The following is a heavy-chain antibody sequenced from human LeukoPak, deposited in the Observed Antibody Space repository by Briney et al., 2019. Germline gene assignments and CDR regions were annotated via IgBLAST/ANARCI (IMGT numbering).Heavy chain of an antibody. D-gene: IGHD1-1*01. CDR2: INPNSGGT. CDR3: ASWDWNPNYYFDY. CDR1: GYTFTGYY. Sequence: AASVKVSCTTSGYTFTGYYMHWVRQAPGQGLEWMGRINPNSGGTNYAQKFQGRVTMTRDTSITTAYMELSSLRSDDTAVYYCASWDWNPNYYFDYWGQGTLVTVSS. J-gene: IGHJ4*02. V-gene: IGHV1-2*06.